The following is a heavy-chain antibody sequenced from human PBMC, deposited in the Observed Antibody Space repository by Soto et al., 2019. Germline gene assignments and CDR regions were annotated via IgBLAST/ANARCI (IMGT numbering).Heavy chain of an antibody. CDR1: GFTISNYW. CDR3: ARDRPHNWFDP. Sequence: EVQLVESGGGLVQPGGSLSLSCAASGFTISNYWMHWVRQSPGKGLVWVAGIDSYGGYSRYADSVRGRFTIFRDNGKNSLYLQMNSLRHEDTAVYYCARDRPHNWFDPWGQGALVTVST. V-gene: IGHV3-74*01. CDR2: IDSYGGYS. J-gene: IGHJ5*02.